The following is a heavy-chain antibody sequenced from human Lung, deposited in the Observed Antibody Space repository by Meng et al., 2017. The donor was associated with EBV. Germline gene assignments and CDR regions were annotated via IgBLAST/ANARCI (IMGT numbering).Heavy chain of an antibody. Sequence: QGQLKRAGPGLVRPSGTLSLTCAVSGGSISSSNWWSWVRQTPGKGLEWIGEIYHSGSTNYNPSLKSRITISVDESKNQFSLRLKSVTAADTAVYYCANRREVRPYYFDSWGQGTLVTVSS. CDR1: GGSISSSNW. CDR3: ANRREVRPYYFDS. D-gene: IGHD1-26*01. V-gene: IGHV4-4*02. J-gene: IGHJ4*02. CDR2: IYHSGST.